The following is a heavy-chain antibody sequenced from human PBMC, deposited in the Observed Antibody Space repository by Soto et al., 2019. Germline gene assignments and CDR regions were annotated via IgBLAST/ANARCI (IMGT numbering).Heavy chain of an antibody. CDR3: ARRPSTTVVTGDAFDI. V-gene: IGHV1-69*06. D-gene: IGHD4-17*01. Sequence: GASVTVSFTASGGTFSRYAIIWVRQAPGQGLEWMGGIIPIFGTANYAQKFQGRVTITADKSTSTAYMELSSLRSEDTAVYYCARRPSTTVVTGDAFDIWGQGTMVTVSS. CDR2: IIPIFGTA. CDR1: GGTFSRYA. J-gene: IGHJ3*02.